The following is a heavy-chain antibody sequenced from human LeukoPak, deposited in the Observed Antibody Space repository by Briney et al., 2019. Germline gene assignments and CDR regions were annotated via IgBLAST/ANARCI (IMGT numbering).Heavy chain of an antibody. CDR2: IYYSGST. CDR1: GGSISSSSYY. Sequence: SSETLSLTCTVSGGSISSSSYYWGWIRQPPGKGLEWIGSIYYSGSTNYNPSLKSRVTISVDTSKNQFSLKLSSVTAADTAVYYCARAVYYYDSSGYLRIDPWGQGTLVTVSS. D-gene: IGHD3-22*01. J-gene: IGHJ5*02. CDR3: ARAVYYYDSSGYLRIDP. V-gene: IGHV4-39*07.